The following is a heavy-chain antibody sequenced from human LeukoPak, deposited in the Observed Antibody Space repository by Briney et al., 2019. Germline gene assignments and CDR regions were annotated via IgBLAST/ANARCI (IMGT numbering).Heavy chain of an antibody. CDR1: GFTFSSYS. V-gene: IGHV3-21*01. J-gene: IGHJ4*02. D-gene: IGHD3-3*01. CDR2: ISSSSSYI. Sequence: PGGSLRLSCAASGFTFSSYSMNWVRQAPGKGLEWVSSISSSSSYIYYADSVKGRFTISRDNAKNSLYLQMNSLRAEDTAVYYCASRTIFGVVSEFDYWGQGTLVTVSS. CDR3: ASRTIFGVVSEFDY.